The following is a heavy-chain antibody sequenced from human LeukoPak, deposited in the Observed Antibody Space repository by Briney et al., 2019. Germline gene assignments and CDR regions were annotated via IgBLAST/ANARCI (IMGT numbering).Heavy chain of an antibody. CDR3: AKDWCSGGSCYSTGNYYYYMDV. Sequence: GGSLRLSCAASGFTFSDHYMDWVRQAPGKGLEWVGRTRDKANSYTTEYAASVKGRFTISRDASKTSLYLQMNSLRTEDTALYYCAKDWCSGGSCYSTGNYYYYMDVWGKGTTVTVSS. J-gene: IGHJ6*03. V-gene: IGHV3-72*01. CDR1: GFTFSDHY. CDR2: TRDKANSYTT. D-gene: IGHD2-15*01.